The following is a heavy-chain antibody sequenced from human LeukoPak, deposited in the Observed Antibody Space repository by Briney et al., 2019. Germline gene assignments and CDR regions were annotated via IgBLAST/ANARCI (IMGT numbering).Heavy chain of an antibody. CDR2: IYSGGHT. J-gene: IGHJ4*02. D-gene: IGHD5-18*01. Sequence: SQTLSLTCNVSGGSINSGSFYWSWIRQPAGKGLEWIGRIYSGGHTNYNPSLKSRVTVSAGTSKNQFSLNLSSVTAADTAVYYCARSRGFSYGFNFDYWGQGTLVTVSS. CDR1: GGSINSGSFY. V-gene: IGHV4-61*02. CDR3: ARSRGFSYGFNFDY.